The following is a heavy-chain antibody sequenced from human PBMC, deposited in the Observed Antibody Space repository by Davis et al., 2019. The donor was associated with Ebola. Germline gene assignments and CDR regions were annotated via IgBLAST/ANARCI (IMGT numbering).Heavy chain of an antibody. CDR1: GFTFSDYY. Sequence: GESLKISCAASGFTFSDYYMSWIRQAPGKGLEWLSYISTYGTTIYYGDSVQGRFTISRDNAKNSLYLQMHSLGPKDTAVYYCARGERRYYDYNGMDVWGQGTTVTVSS. D-gene: IGHD1-1*01. J-gene: IGHJ6*02. V-gene: IGHV3-11*01. CDR3: ARGERRYYDYNGMDV. CDR2: ISTYGTTI.